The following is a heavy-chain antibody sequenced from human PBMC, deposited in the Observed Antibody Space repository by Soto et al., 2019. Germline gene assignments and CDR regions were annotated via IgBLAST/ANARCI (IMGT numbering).Heavy chain of an antibody. V-gene: IGHV1-3*05. D-gene: IGHD2-2*01. J-gene: IGHJ6*02. Sequence: QVQLVQSGAEEKKPEASVKVSCKASGYTFTSYAMHWVRQAPGQRLEWMGWINAGNGNTKYSQKFQGRVTITRDTSASTAYMELSSLRSEDTAVYYCARDVYCISTRCYDYYYYGMDVWGQGTTVTVSS. CDR1: GYTFTSYA. CDR3: ARDVYCISTRCYDYYYYGMDV. CDR2: INAGNGNT.